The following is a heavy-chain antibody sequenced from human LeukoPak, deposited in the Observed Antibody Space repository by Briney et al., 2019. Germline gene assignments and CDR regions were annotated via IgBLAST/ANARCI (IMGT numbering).Heavy chain of an antibody. V-gene: IGHV3-64*01. Sequence: GGSLRLSCAASGFTFSSYAMHWVRQAPGKGLEYVSAISSNGGSTYYASSVKGRFTISRDNSKNTLYLQMGSLRAEDMAVYYCARGYSSALIDYWGQGTLVTVSS. D-gene: IGHD6-19*01. CDR3: ARGYSSALIDY. J-gene: IGHJ4*02. CDR1: GFTFSSYA. CDR2: ISSNGGST.